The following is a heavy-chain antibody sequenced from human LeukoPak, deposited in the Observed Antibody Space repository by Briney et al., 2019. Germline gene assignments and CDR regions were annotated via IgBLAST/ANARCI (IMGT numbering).Heavy chain of an antibody. J-gene: IGHJ4*02. Sequence: SETLSLTCAVSGYSISSGYYWGWIRQPPGKGLEWIGSIYHSGSTYYNPSLKSRVTISVDTSKNQFSLKLRSVTAADTAVYYCARGSYGSGSYYAPFDYWGQGTLVTVSS. V-gene: IGHV4-38-2*01. CDR2: IYHSGST. CDR3: ARGSYGSGSYYAPFDY. D-gene: IGHD3-10*01. CDR1: GYSISSGYY.